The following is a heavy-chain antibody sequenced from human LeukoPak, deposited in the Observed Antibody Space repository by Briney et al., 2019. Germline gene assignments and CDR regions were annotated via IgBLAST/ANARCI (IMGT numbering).Heavy chain of an antibody. CDR1: GGSISSGGYY. CDR2: IYSSGST. J-gene: IGHJ4*01. V-gene: IGHV4-31*03. CDR3: TKGYGSENFFAF. Sequence: PSETRSLTCTVSGGSISSGGYYWSWVRQHPGKGLEWIGYIYSSGSTNYSPSLKSRVSISPDTSRNQFSLKLTSVMAADTAIYYCTKGYGSENFFAFWGQGIRVTVSS. D-gene: IGHD3-10*01.